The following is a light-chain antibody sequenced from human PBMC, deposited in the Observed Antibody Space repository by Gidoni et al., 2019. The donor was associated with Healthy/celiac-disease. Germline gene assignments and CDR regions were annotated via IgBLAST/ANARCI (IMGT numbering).Light chain of an antibody. CDR1: KLGDKY. Sequence: YALTQPPSVSVSPGQTASITCSGDKLGDKYACWYQQKPGQSPVLVIYQDSKRPSGIPERFSGSNSGNTATLTISGTQAMDEADYYCQAWDSSTVVFGGGTKLTVL. CDR2: QDS. V-gene: IGLV3-1*01. J-gene: IGLJ2*01. CDR3: QAWDSSTVV.